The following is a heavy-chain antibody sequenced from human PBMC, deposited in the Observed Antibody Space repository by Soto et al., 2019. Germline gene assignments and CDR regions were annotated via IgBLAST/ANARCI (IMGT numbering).Heavy chain of an antibody. J-gene: IGHJ6*02. CDR3: ARSGFGEDYYGMDV. CDR1: GYTFTYRY. CDR2: ITPFNGNT. Sequence: QMQLVQSGAEVKKTGSSVKVSCKASGYTFTYRYLHWVRQAPGQALEWMGWITPFNGNTNYAQKVQDSVTITRDGSMSTADMELSSLRSEDTAMYYCARSGFGEDYYGMDVWGQGTTVTVSS. V-gene: IGHV1-45*02. D-gene: IGHD3-10*01.